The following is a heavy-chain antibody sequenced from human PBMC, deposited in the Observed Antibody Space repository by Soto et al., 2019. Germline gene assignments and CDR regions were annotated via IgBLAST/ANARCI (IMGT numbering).Heavy chain of an antibody. V-gene: IGHV4-30-2*01. J-gene: IGHJ3*02. CDR3: ARESPYYILTGYYIDAFDI. D-gene: IGHD3-9*01. CDR1: GGSPRSGGYS. Sequence: SETLSLTRAGSGGSPRSGGYSWSWIRPPPGKGLEWIGYIYHSGGTYYNPSLKSRVTISVDRSKNQFSLKLSSVTAADTAVYYCARESPYYILTGYYIDAFDIWGKGTMVTV. CDR2: IYHSGGT.